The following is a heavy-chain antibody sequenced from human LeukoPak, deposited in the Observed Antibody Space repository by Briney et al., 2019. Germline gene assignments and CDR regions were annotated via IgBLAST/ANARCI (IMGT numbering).Heavy chain of an antibody. J-gene: IGHJ3*02. CDR1: GFTFSSYW. V-gene: IGHV3-7*01. CDR3: ARDRTTYDSSGYYYEDDAFDI. D-gene: IGHD3-22*01. Sequence: GGSLRLSCAASGFTFSSYWMSWVRLAPGKGLEWVANIKQDGSEKYYVDSVKGRFTISRDNAKNSLYLQMNSLRAEDTAVYYCARDRTTYDSSGYYYEDDAFDIWGQGTMVTVSS. CDR2: IKQDGSEK.